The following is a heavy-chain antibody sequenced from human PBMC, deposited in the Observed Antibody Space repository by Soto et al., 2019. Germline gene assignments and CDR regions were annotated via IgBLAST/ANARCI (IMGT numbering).Heavy chain of an antibody. Sequence: SETLSLTCTVSGASVTSYYWSWIRQPAGKGLDWIGRIYSSGNTDYKPSLQSRGTLALDKYENQDSLKLSSVTAAASGTYYGARDGVGPHGMDGWGQGTTGSVSS. J-gene: IGHJ6*02. D-gene: IGHD2-8*01. CDR3: ARDGVGPHGMDG. V-gene: IGHV4-4*07. CDR1: GASVTSYY. CDR2: IYSSGNT.